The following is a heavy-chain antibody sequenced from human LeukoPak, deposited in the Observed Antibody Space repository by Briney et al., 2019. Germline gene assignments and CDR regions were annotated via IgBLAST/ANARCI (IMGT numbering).Heavy chain of an antibody. D-gene: IGHD3-22*01. CDR1: GGTFSSYA. CDR3: ARVVQSFLDYYDSSGYYDY. V-gene: IGHV1-69*13. Sequence: GASVKVSCKASGGTFSSYAISWVRQAPGQGLEWMGGIIPIFGTANYAQKFQGRVTITADESTSTAYMELSSLRSEDTAVYYCARVVQSFLDYYDSSGYYDYWGQGTLVTVSS. CDR2: IIPIFGTA. J-gene: IGHJ4*02.